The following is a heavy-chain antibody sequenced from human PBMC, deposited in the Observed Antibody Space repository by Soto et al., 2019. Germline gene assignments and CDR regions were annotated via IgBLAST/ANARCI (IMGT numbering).Heavy chain of an antibody. CDR1: GGSISSRSYY. V-gene: IGHV4-39*01. CDR2: MYYSGST. J-gene: IGHJ6*02. D-gene: IGHD4-17*01. Sequence: QLQLQESGPGLVKPSETLSLTCTVSGGSISSRSYYWGWIRQPPGKGLEWIGSMYYSGSTYYNPSLKSRVNISVDTSKNQFSLKLSSVTAADTAVYYCAADTVTLYYYYYGMDVWGQGTTVTVSS. CDR3: AADTVTLYYYYYGMDV.